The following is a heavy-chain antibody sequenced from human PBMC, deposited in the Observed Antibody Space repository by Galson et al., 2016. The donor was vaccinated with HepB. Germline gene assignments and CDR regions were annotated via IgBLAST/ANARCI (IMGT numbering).Heavy chain of an antibody. D-gene: IGHD3-3*01. V-gene: IGHV1-3*01. J-gene: IGHJ4*02. CDR3: ARDRGPRGTIFGVVTSEYYFDD. Sequence: SVKVSCKASGYTFTSYAMHWVRQAPGQRLEWMGWINAGNGNTKYSQKFQDRLTITRDTSASTAYMELSSLRPEDTAVYYCARDRGPRGTIFGVVTSEYYFDDWGQGTQATVSS. CDR2: INAGNGNT. CDR1: GYTFTSYA.